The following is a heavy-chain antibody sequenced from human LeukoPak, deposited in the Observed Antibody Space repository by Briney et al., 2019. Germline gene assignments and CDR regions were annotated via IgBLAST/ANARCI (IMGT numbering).Heavy chain of an antibody. CDR2: MNSNSGDT. Sequence: GGSVKDTCKASVYTFISYHINGVRQATARGREWMGWMNSNSGDTGYAQKFQGRVTMTRNTSISTAYMELSSLRSEDTAVYYCARAPLYNWFDPWGQGTLVTVSS. V-gene: IGHV1-8*01. CDR3: ARAPLYNWFDP. CDR1: VYTFISYH. J-gene: IGHJ5*02.